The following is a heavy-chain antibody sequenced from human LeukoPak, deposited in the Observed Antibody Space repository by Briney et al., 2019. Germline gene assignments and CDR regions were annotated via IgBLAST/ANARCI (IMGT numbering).Heavy chain of an antibody. Sequence: PGGSLRLSCAASGFTVSSNYMSWVRQAPGKGLEWVSIVYSGSSTYNADSVKGRFTISRDNSKNTLYLQMNSLRAEDTAVYYCAKAPHSSGWYYFDYWGQGTLVTVSS. CDR3: AKAPHSSGWYYFDY. J-gene: IGHJ4*02. V-gene: IGHV3-53*01. CDR2: VYSGSST. CDR1: GFTVSSNY. D-gene: IGHD6-19*01.